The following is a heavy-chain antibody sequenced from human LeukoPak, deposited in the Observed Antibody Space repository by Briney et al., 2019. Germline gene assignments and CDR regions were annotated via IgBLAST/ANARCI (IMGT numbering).Heavy chain of an antibody. D-gene: IGHD6-13*01. Sequence: PSETLSLTCTVSGASISASIYYWGWIRQPPGKGLEWIGSIYYRGSTYYNPSLKSRATLSVDTSKNQFSLKLSSVTAADTAVYYCAIHAGSSSIWFDFDYWGQGTLVTVSS. CDR2: IYYRGST. CDR1: GASISASIYY. J-gene: IGHJ4*02. V-gene: IGHV4-39*01. CDR3: AIHAGSSSIWFDFDY.